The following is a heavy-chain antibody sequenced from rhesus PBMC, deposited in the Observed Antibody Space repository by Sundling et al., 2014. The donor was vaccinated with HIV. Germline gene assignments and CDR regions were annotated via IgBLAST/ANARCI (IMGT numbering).Heavy chain of an antibody. CDR2: SLIVGST. CDR3: ARDYEDDFRFTSPPPLNS. J-gene: IGHJ4*01. Sequence: QVQLQESGPGLVKPSETLSLTCAVSGGSISSGYYYWTLDPPAPREGTGVDWGTSLIVGSTKYNPSLKSRVTISRDTSKNQFSLKLSSVTAADTAIYYCARDYEDDFRFTSPPPLNSWGQGVLVTVVL. D-gene: IGHD3-9*01. V-gene: IGHV4-122*02. CDR1: GGSISSGYYY.